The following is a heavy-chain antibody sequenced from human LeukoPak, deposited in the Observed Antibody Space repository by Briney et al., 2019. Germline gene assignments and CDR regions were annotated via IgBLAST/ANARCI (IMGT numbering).Heavy chain of an antibody. V-gene: IGHV5-51*01. CDR3: AIHPGATPYDAFDI. CDR2: IYPGDSDT. D-gene: IGHD1-26*01. Sequence: GGSLKISGQGSGYRFTSYWIGWVRPLPGKGLEWMGIIYPGDSDTRYSPSFQGQFTISADKSISTPYLQWSSLKASDTAMYYCAIHPGATPYDAFDIWGQGTMVTVSS. CDR1: GYRFTSYW. J-gene: IGHJ3*02.